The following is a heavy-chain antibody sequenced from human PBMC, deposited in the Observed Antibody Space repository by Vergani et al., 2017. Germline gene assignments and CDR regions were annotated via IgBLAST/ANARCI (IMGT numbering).Heavy chain of an antibody. J-gene: IGHJ2*01. CDR2: INWNSDSI. CDR3: GKDIASSCNYWYFDL. CDR1: GFTFDDYA. D-gene: IGHD3-3*02. Sequence: EVQLVESGGGLVQPGRSLRLSCAASGFTFDDYAMHWVRQAPGKGLEWVSGINWNSDSIAYADSVKGRFTISRDNAKNSLYLQMNSLRAEDTALYYCGKDIASSCNYWYFDLWGRGNLVTVSS. V-gene: IGHV3-9*01.